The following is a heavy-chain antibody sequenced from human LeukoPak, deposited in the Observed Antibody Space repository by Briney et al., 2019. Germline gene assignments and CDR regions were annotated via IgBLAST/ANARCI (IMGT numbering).Heavy chain of an antibody. CDR1: AFTFSSYW. CDR2: IKQDGSEK. CDR3: ANDYYYDSSGSHG. Sequence: GGSLRLSCAASAFTFSSYWMSWVRQAPGKGLEWVANIKQDGSEKYYVDSVKGRFTISRDNAKNSLYLQMNSLRAEDTAVYYCANDYYYDSSGSHGWGQGTLVTVSS. D-gene: IGHD3-22*01. V-gene: IGHV3-7*01. J-gene: IGHJ4*02.